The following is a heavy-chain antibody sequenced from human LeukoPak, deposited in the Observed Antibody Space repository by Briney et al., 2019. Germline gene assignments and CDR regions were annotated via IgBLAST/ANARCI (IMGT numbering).Heavy chain of an antibody. Sequence: GESLKISCKGSGYSFTSYWIGWVRQMPGKGLEWMGIIYPGDSDTRYSPSFQGQVTISADKSISTAYLQWSSLKASDTAMHYCARLRYYYGSGSYYGRSYFDYWGQGTLVTVSS. D-gene: IGHD3-10*01. J-gene: IGHJ4*02. V-gene: IGHV5-51*01. CDR1: GYSFTSYW. CDR2: IYPGDSDT. CDR3: ARLRYYYGSGSYYGRSYFDY.